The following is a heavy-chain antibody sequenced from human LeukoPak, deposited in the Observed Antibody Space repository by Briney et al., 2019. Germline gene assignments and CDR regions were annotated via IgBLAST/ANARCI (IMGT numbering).Heavy chain of an antibody. V-gene: IGHV3-30-3*01. CDR2: ISYDGSNK. CDR1: GLTFSAYA. D-gene: IGHD5-18*01. CDR3: VRADTKKTAMVDY. Sequence: GGSLRLSCAASGLTFSAYAMHWVRQAPGKGLEWVAVISYDGSNKYYADSVKGRFTIFRDNSKNTVHLQMNSLRVEDTAVYYCVRADTKKTAMVDYWGQGTLVAVAS. J-gene: IGHJ4*02.